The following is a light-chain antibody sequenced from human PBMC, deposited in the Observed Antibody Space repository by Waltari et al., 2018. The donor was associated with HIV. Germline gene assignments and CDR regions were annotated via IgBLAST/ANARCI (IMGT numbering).Light chain of an antibody. CDR2: KDS. J-gene: IGLJ2*01. V-gene: IGLV3-25*03. CDR3: QSADSSGTYVV. Sequence: SYELTQPPSVSVSPGQTARITCSGDALPKQYAYWYQQKPGQAPVLVIYKDSERPSGIPWRFSGSSSGTTLTLTISGVQAEDEADYYCQSADSSGTYVVFGGGTKLTVL. CDR1: ALPKQY.